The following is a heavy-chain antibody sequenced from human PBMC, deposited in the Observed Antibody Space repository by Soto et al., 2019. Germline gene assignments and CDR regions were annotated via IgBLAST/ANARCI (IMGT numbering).Heavy chain of an antibody. V-gene: IGHV4-39*01. CDR3: ARHFRNSSSWYKPAYYYGMDV. J-gene: IGHJ6*02. Sequence: SETLSLTCTVSGGSISSTTDYWGWVRQPPGKGLEWIGYIYYSGSTYYNPSLKSRVTISVDTSKNQFSLKLSSVTAADTAVYYCARHFRNSSSWYKPAYYYGMDVWGQGTTVTVSS. CDR2: IYYSGST. CDR1: GGSISSTTDY. D-gene: IGHD6-13*01.